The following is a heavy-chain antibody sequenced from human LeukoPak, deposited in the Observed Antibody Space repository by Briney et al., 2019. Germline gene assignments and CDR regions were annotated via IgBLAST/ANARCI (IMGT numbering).Heavy chain of an antibody. CDR2: ISSSSSYI. CDR3: ARERPSADSGYYLIDY. Sequence: GGSLRLSCAVSGFTFSSYSMNWVRQAPGKGLEWVSSISSSSSYIYYADSVKGRFTISRDNAKNSLYLQMNSLRAEDTAVYYCARERPSADSGYYLIDYWGQGTLVTVSS. J-gene: IGHJ4*02. CDR1: GFTFSSYS. V-gene: IGHV3-21*01. D-gene: IGHD3-22*01.